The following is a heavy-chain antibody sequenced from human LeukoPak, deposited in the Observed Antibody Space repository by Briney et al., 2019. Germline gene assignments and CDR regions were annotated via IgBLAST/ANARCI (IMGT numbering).Heavy chain of an antibody. CDR2: IKPDGSEK. CDR3: ARDTMGATDY. J-gene: IGHJ4*02. Sequence: GGSLRLSCAASGFTFSSSWMSWVRQAPGKGLEWVANIKPDGSEKYYVDSVKGRFTISRDNAKNSLYLQMNSLRAEDTAVYFCARDTMGATDYWGQGTLVTVSS. D-gene: IGHD1-26*01. V-gene: IGHV3-7*01. CDR1: GFTFSSSW.